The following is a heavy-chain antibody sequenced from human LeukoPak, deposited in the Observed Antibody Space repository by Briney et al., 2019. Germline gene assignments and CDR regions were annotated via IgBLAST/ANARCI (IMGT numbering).Heavy chain of an antibody. J-gene: IGHJ4*02. V-gene: IGHV4-59*01. CDR2: IYYSGST. D-gene: IGHD5-18*01. Sequence: SETLSLTCTVSGGSISSYYWSWLRQPPGKGLEWIGYIYYSGSTNYNPSLKSRVTISVDTSKNQCSLKPSSVTAADTAVYYCARSRGGYSYGYFDYWGQGTLVTVSS. CDR1: GGSISSYY. CDR3: ARSRGGYSYGYFDY.